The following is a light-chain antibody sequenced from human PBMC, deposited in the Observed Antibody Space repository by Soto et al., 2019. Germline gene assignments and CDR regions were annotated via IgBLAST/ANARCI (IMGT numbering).Light chain of an antibody. CDR2: GAS. Sequence: EHVLSQSPGTITLYPGAIPTLSGSASQSVSRNNLVWYQQRPGQPPRILIYGASSRATGIQDRFSGSGSGTDFSLTISRMEPEDFAVYYCKQHGDAQITCGQGQRREIK. CDR3: KQHGDAQIT. V-gene: IGKV3-20*01. CDR1: QSVSRNN. J-gene: IGKJ5*01.